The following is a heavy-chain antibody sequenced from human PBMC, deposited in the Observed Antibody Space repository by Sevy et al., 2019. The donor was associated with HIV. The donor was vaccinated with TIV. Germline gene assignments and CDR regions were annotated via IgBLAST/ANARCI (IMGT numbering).Heavy chain of an antibody. Sequence: GGSLRLSCAASGFTFSSYDMNWVRQAPGKGVEWLSYISSSSSNIYYADSVKGRFTISRDNAKNSLYVQMNSLRAEDTAVYYCAKSTMIVVVITKWGQGTLVTVSS. CDR2: ISSSSSNI. D-gene: IGHD3-22*01. CDR3: AKSTMIVVVITK. V-gene: IGHV3-48*01. CDR1: GFTFSSYD. J-gene: IGHJ4*02.